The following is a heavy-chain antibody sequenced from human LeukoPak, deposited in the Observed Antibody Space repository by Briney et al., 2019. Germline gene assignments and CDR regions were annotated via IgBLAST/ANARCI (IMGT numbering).Heavy chain of an antibody. J-gene: IGHJ4*02. CDR1: GFTFSSYS. Sequence: GGSLRLSCAASGFTFSSYSMNWVRQAPGKRLEWVSSISSSSSYIYYADSVKGRFTISRDNAKNSLYLQMNSLRAEDTAVYYCARGGAVAPKFNFDYWGQGTLVTVSS. CDR3: ARGGAVAPKFNFDY. D-gene: IGHD6-19*01. V-gene: IGHV3-21*01. CDR2: ISSSSSYI.